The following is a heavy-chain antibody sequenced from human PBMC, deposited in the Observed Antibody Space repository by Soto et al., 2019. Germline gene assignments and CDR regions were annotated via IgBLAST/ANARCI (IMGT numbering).Heavy chain of an antibody. D-gene: IGHD3-10*01. Sequence: PSETLSLTCTVSGGSISSYYWSWIRQPPGKGLEWIGYIYYSGSTYYNPSLKSRVTISVDRSKNQFSLKLSSVTAADTAVYYCARQTDGSGSSERDYFDYWGQGTLVTVSS. CDR1: GGSISSYY. J-gene: IGHJ4*02. CDR2: IYYSGST. CDR3: ARQTDGSGSSERDYFDY. V-gene: IGHV4-59*08.